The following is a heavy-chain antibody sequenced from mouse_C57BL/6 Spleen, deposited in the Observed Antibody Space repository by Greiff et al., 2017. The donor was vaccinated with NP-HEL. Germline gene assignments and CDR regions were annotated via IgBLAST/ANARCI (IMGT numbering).Heavy chain of an antibody. Sequence: EVKLQESGPGLVKPSQSLSLTCSVTGYSITSGYYWNWIRQFPGNKLEWMGYISYDGSNNYNPSLKNRISITRDTSKNQFFLKLNSVTTEDTATYYCARDLDYYGSSYGYWGQGTTLTVSS. D-gene: IGHD1-1*01. CDR2: ISYDGSN. J-gene: IGHJ2*01. V-gene: IGHV3-6*01. CDR3: ARDLDYYGSSYGY. CDR1: GYSITSGYY.